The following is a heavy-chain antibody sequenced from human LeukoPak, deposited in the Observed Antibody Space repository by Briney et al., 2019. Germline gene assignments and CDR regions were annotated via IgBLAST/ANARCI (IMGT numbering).Heavy chain of an antibody. J-gene: IGHJ6*02. Sequence: GGSLRLSCAASGFTFSDYYMSWIRQAPGKGLEWVSYISSSGSTIYYADSVKGRFTISRDNAKNSLYLQMNSLRAEDTAAYYCARVGSIAARPTSYYYYGMDVWGQGTTVTVSS. CDR1: GFTFSDYY. D-gene: IGHD6-6*01. CDR3: ARVGSIAARPTSYYYYGMDV. CDR2: ISSSGSTI. V-gene: IGHV3-11*01.